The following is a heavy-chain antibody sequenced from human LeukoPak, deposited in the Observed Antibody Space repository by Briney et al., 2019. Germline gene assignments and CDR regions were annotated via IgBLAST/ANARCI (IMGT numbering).Heavy chain of an antibody. Sequence: PSETLSLTCTVSGGSISGTYYWSWIRPPPGKGLEWIGYIYYTGTTDSNPSLKSRVTISLDTSKNQFSLNLSSVTAADTAVYYCAGHHPRNTVDFWGQGTLVTVSS. CDR2: IYYTGTT. D-gene: IGHD2/OR15-2a*01. CDR3: AGHHPRNTVDF. V-gene: IGHV4-59*08. CDR1: GGSISGTYY. J-gene: IGHJ4*02.